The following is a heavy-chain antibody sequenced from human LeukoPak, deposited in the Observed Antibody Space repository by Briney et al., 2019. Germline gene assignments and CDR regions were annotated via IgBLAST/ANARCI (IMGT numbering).Heavy chain of an antibody. D-gene: IGHD3-10*01. J-gene: IGHJ2*01. CDR2: FYPEDGET. CDR3: ATTDLRYYYGSGSYFDL. V-gene: IGHV1-24*01. Sequence: ASVKVSCKVSGYTLTELSMHWVRQAPGKGLEWMGGFYPEDGETIYAQKFQGRVTMTEDTSTDTAYMELSSLRSEDTAVYYCATTDLRYYYGSGSYFDLWGRGTLVTVSS. CDR1: GYTLTELS.